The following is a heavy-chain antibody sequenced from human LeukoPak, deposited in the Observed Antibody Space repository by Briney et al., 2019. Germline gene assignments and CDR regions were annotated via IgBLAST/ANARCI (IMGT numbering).Heavy chain of an antibody. CDR1: GGSISSSSYY. D-gene: IGHD3-10*01. CDR2: IYYSGST. V-gene: IGHV4-39*07. J-gene: IGHJ4*02. Sequence: SETLSLTCTVSGGSISSSSYYWGWIRQPPGKGLEYSGSIYYSGSTYYSPSLKSRVTISVDTSKNQFSLKLSSVTAADTAVYYCASCFDYYGSGSPPDYWGQGTLVTVSS. CDR3: ASCFDYYGSGSPPDY.